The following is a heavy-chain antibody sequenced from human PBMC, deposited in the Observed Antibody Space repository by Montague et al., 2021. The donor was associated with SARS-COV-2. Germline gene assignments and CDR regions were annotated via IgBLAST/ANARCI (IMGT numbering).Heavy chain of an antibody. J-gene: IGHJ3*01. Sequence: DPLSLPCPVSGGSITNNIDYWAWIRRPPGKGLEWIGSIYYTGNTYYNPSLKSRVTISVVTSKNHFTPKLSSVTAAETAVYYCARLKRYFDSSGSPSAFDFWGQGTKVTVSS. CDR3: ARLKRYFDSSGSPSAFDF. CDR2: IYYTGNT. V-gene: IGHV4-39*02. D-gene: IGHD3-22*01. CDR1: GGSITNNIDY.